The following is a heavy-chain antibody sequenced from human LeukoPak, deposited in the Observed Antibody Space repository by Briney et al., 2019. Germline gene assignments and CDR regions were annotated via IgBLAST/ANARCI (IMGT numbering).Heavy chain of an antibody. Sequence: GGSLRLSCAASGFRFDDFAMHWVRQVPGKGLEWVSGINWNSDYIGYAESVKGRFTISRDNAKNSLYLQLDGLRPEDTAFYFCTRGRSEEMSTMSGSFASWGQGNLVTVSS. J-gene: IGHJ4*02. CDR1: GFRFDDFA. V-gene: IGHV3-9*01. CDR2: INWNSDYI. D-gene: IGHD5-24*01. CDR3: TRGRSEEMSTMSGSFAS.